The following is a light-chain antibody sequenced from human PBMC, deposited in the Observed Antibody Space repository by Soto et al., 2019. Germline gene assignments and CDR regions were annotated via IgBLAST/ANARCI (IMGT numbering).Light chain of an antibody. CDR3: QHYGGSPLRYT. J-gene: IGKJ2*01. CDR2: DAS. CDR1: QSVSSTS. Sequence: EIVLTQSPGTLSLSPGERAALSCRASQSVSSTSLAWYQQKPGQAPRLLIYDASSRATDIPDRFSGSGSGTDFTLTISRLEPEDFAVYYCQHYGGSPLRYTFGQGTKVEIK. V-gene: IGKV3-20*01.